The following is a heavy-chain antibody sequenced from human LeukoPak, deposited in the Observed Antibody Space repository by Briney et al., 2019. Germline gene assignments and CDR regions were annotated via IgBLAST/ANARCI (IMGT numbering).Heavy chain of an antibody. CDR2: ISGSGGST. D-gene: IGHD3-10*01. V-gene: IGHV3-23*01. J-gene: IGHJ4*02. Sequence: PGGSLRLSCAASGFTFDDYGMSWVRQAPGKGLEWVSAISGSGGSTYYADSVKGRFTISRDNSKNTLYLQMNSLRAEDTAVYYCAKRGITMVRGVITRSDYWGQGTLVTVSS. CDR1: GFTFDDYG. CDR3: AKRGITMVRGVITRSDY.